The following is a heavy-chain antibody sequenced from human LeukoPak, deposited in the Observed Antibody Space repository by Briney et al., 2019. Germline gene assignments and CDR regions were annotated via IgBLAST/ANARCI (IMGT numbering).Heavy chain of an antibody. CDR2: INPNSGGT. CDR1: GYTFTGYY. J-gene: IGHJ4*02. V-gene: IGHV1-2*02. Sequence: VKVSCKASGYTFTGYYMHWVRQAPGQGLEWMGWINPNSGGTNYAQKFQGRVTMTRDTSISTAYMELSRLRSDDTAVYYCARERGYSGYDLDYWGQGTLVTVS. CDR3: ARERGYSGYDLDY. D-gene: IGHD5-12*01.